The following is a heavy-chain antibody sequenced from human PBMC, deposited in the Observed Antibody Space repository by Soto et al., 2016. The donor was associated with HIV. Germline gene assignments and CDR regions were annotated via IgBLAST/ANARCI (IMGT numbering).Heavy chain of an antibody. D-gene: IGHD3-10*02. Sequence: QVQLQESGPGLVKPSGTLSLTCAVSGDSIRSNNWWNWVRQSPGKGLEWIGEIYQSGSTSYNPSLKSRVTISADKSKNQFSLKLSSVTAADTAVYYCARGVYVRGIHGSRWFDPVGPGNPGHRLL. CDR3: ARGVYVRGIHGSRWFDP. CDR2: IYQSGST. V-gene: IGHV4-4*02. J-gene: IGHJ5*02. CDR1: GDSIRSNNW.